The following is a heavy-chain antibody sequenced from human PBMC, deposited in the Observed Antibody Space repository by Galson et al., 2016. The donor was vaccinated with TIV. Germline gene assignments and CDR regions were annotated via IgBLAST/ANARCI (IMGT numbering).Heavy chain of an antibody. D-gene: IGHD5-24*01. CDR3: ARHGEMSTMTYSYKYGLDV. CDR2: ISVYNGNT. Sequence: SVKVSCKASGCTFSRYGITWVRQAPGQGLEWMGWISVYNGNTKYAQNIQGRVTMTTDTSTTTAYMELRSLRSDDTAIYYCARHGEMSTMTYSYKYGLDVWGQGTTVTVSS. CDR1: GCTFSRYG. J-gene: IGHJ6*02. V-gene: IGHV1-18*04.